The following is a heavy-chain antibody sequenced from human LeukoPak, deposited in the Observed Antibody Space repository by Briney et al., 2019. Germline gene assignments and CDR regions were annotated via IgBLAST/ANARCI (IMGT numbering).Heavy chain of an antibody. D-gene: IGHD3-10*01. CDR2: FDPEDGET. CDR3: ATAHRPLLWFGDEPAFDI. CDR1: GYTLTELS. Sequence: ASVKVSCKVSGYTLTELSMHWVRQAPGKGLEWMGGFDPEDGETIYAQKFQGRVTMTEDTSTDTAYMELSSLRSEDTAVYYCATAHRPLLWFGDEPAFDIWGQGTMVTVSS. J-gene: IGHJ3*02. V-gene: IGHV1-24*01.